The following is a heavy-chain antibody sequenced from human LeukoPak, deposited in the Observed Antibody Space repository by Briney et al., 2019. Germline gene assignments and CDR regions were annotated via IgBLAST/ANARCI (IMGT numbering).Heavy chain of an antibody. D-gene: IGHD5-18*01. J-gene: IGHJ4*02. Sequence: PSETLSLTCAVYGGSFSGYYWSWIRQPPGKGLEWIGEINHSGSTNYNPSLKSRVTISVDTSKNQFSLKLNSATAADTAVYYCAREGSGHNYGVSAGWGQGTLVTVSS. CDR2: INHSGST. CDR1: GGSFSGYY. V-gene: IGHV4-34*01. CDR3: AREGSGHNYGVSAG.